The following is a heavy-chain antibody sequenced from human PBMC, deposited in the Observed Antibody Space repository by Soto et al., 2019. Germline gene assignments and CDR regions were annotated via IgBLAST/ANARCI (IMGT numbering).Heavy chain of an antibody. D-gene: IGHD6-13*01. J-gene: IGHJ4*02. Sequence: QVQLQESGPGLVKPSETLSLTCTVSGGSISSYCGSWIRQPPGKGLEWIGYIYYSGSTNYNPSHKSRVTISVDTSKNQFALKLSSVTAADTAVYYCERQGSSWRSKGYFDYWGQGTLVTVSS. CDR3: ERQGSSWRSKGYFDY. CDR2: IYYSGST. V-gene: IGHV4-59*01. CDR1: GGSISSYC.